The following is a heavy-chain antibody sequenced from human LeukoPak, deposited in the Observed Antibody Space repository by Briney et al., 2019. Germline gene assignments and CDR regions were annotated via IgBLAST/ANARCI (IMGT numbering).Heavy chain of an antibody. CDR1: GGSISSYY. D-gene: IGHD3-10*01. Sequence: SETLSLTCTVSGGSISSYYWSWIRQPPGKGLEWIGYIYYSGSTNYNPSLKSRVTISVDTSKNQFSLKLSSVTAAYTAVYYCARHVSRATGFDPWGQGTLVTVSS. V-gene: IGHV4-59*08. CDR2: IYYSGST. CDR3: ARHVSRATGFDP. J-gene: IGHJ5*02.